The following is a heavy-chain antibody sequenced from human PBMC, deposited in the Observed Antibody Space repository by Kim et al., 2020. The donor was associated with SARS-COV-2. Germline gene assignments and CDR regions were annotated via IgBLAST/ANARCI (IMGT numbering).Heavy chain of an antibody. Sequence: ASVKVSCKASGYTFTSYGISWVRQAPGQGLEWMGWISAYNGNTNYAQKLQGRVTMTTDTSTSTAYMELRSLRSDDTAVYYCAREAPPPEQLAPRYYYYYGMDVWGQGTTVTVSS. J-gene: IGHJ6*02. D-gene: IGHD6-13*01. CDR2: ISAYNGNT. CDR1: GYTFTSYG. CDR3: AREAPPPEQLAPRYYYYYGMDV. V-gene: IGHV1-18*04.